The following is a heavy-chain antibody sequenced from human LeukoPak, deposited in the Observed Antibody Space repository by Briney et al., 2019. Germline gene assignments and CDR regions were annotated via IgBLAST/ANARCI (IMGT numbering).Heavy chain of an antibody. D-gene: IGHD2-2*01. Sequence: PSETLSLTCTVSGGSISSSSYYWGWIRQPPGKGLEWIGSIYYSGSTYYNPSLKSRVTISVDTSKNQFSLKLSSVTAADTAVYYCARDRRDIVVVPAAMDVWGKGTTVTVSS. V-gene: IGHV4-39*07. CDR3: ARDRRDIVVVPAAMDV. CDR2: IYYSGST. J-gene: IGHJ6*04. CDR1: GGSISSSSYY.